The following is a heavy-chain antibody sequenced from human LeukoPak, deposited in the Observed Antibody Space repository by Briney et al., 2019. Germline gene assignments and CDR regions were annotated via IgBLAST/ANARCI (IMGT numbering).Heavy chain of an antibody. Sequence: GGSLRLSCAASGFTFSSYWMNWVRQAPGKGLEWVSYIRSSSSTIYYGDSVKGRFTISRDNAKNSLYLQMNSLRDEDTAVYYCARATDGVYYFDYWGQGTLVTVSS. CDR2: IRSSSSTI. D-gene: IGHD2-8*01. CDR1: GFTFSSYW. CDR3: ARATDGVYYFDY. J-gene: IGHJ4*02. V-gene: IGHV3-48*02.